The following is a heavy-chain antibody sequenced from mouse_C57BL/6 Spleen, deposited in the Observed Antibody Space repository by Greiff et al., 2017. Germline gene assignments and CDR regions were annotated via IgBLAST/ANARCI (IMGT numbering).Heavy chain of an antibody. CDR2: IYPGDGDT. CDR1: GYAFSSSW. V-gene: IGHV1-82*01. CDR3: ARWDLDGYYYYFDY. Sequence: VQLQQSGPELVKPGASVKISCKASGYAFSSSWMNWVKQRPGKGLEWIGRIYPGDGDTNYNGKFKGKATLTADKSSSTAYMQLSSLTSEDSAVYFGARWDLDGYYYYFDYWGQGTTLTVSS. D-gene: IGHD2-3*01. J-gene: IGHJ2*01.